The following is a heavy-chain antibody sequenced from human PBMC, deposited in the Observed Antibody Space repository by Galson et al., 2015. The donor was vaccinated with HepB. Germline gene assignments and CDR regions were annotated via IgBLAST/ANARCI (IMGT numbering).Heavy chain of an antibody. Sequence: SLRLSCAASGFTFSSYAMHWVRQAPGKGLEWVAVISYDGSNKYYADSVKGRFTISRDNSKNTLYLQMNSLRAEDTAVYYCARDPYAAAGDDYWGQGTLVTVSS. CDR2: ISYDGSNK. V-gene: IGHV3-30*04. D-gene: IGHD6-13*01. CDR1: GFTFSSYA. CDR3: ARDPYAAAGDDY. J-gene: IGHJ4*02.